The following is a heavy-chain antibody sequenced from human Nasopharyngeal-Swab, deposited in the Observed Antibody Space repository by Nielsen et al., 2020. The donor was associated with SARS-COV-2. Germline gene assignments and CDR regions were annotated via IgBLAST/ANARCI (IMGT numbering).Heavy chain of an antibody. V-gene: IGHV3-23*01. D-gene: IGHD2-15*01. CDR1: GFTFSSFA. CDR2: ISGSSGST. J-gene: IGHJ4*02. CDR3: ARRYCSAGSCMPGDC. Sequence: GGSLRLSCAASGFTFSSFAMSWVRQAPGKGLESVSAISGSSGSTYYADSVKGRFTISRDNSKNTLYLQMNSLRAEDTAVYYCARRYCSAGSCMPGDCWGQGTLVTVSS.